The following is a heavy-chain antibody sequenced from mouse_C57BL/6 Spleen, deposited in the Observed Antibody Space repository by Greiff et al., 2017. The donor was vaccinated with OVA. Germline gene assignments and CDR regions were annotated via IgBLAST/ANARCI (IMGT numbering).Heavy chain of an antibody. CDR3: AREGSLPLYAMDD. Sequence: QVQLQQSGAELVRPGASVKLSCTASGYTFTDYYINWVKQRPGQGLEWIARIYPGSGNTYYNEKFKGKATLTAEKSSSTAYMQLSSLTSEDSAVYCCAREGSLPLYAMDDWGQGTSVTVSS. J-gene: IGHJ4*01. CDR2: IYPGSGNT. CDR1: GYTFTDYY. D-gene: IGHD2-1*01. V-gene: IGHV1-76*01.